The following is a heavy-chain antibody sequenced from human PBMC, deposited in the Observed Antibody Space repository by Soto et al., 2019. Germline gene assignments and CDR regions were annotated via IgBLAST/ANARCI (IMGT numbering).Heavy chain of an antibody. D-gene: IGHD1-7*01. CDR2: MSGSSSTT. J-gene: IGHJ4*02. CDR3: AKNQERELPRVIDF. Sequence: GGSLRLCCATSGLTFSNYAMSWVRQAPGGGLEWVSSMSGSSSTTYYADSVRGRFTISRDRSKNTLYLQMSSLRAEDTALYYCAKNQERELPRVIDFWGQGTLVTVSS. CDR1: GLTFSNYA. V-gene: IGHV3-23*01.